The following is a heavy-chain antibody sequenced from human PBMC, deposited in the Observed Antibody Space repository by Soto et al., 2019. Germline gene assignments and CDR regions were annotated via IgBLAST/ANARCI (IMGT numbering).Heavy chain of an antibody. Sequence: QVQLQESGPGLVKPSETLSLTCTVSGGSIRSYSWSWFRRPPGGRLELIGCISYPGSADCSPSPKSRISMSVDTSTNHFSLKLNSVTAADTAVYYCLRSHGGYWGQGIQVTVSS. J-gene: IGHJ4*02. CDR2: ISYPGSA. V-gene: IGHV4-59*01. CDR1: GGSIRSYS. CDR3: LRSHGGY.